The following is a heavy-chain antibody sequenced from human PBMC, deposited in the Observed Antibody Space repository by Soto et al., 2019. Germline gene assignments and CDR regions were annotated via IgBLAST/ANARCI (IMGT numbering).Heavy chain of an antibody. V-gene: IGHV1-69*06. Sequence: SVKVSCKASGYTFTSYAISWVRQAPGQGLEWMGGIIPIFGTANYAQKFQGRVTITADKSTSTAYMELSSLRSEDTAVYYCARDYYDSSGYYHDAFDIWGQGTMVTVSS. D-gene: IGHD3-22*01. CDR2: IIPIFGTA. CDR1: GYTFTSYA. J-gene: IGHJ3*02. CDR3: ARDYYDSSGYYHDAFDI.